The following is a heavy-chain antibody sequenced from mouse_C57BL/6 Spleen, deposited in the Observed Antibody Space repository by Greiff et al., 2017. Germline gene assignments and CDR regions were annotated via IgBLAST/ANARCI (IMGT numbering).Heavy chain of an antibody. V-gene: IGHV1-69*01. Sequence: QVHVKQPGAELVMPGASVKLSCKASGYTFTSYWMHWVKQRPGQGLEWIGEIDPSDSYTNYNQKFKGKSTLTVDKSSSTAYMQLSSLTSEDSAVYYCATLWLRRSYYAMDYWGQGTPVTVSS. CDR1: GYTFTSYW. CDR2: IDPSDSYT. J-gene: IGHJ4*01. D-gene: IGHD2-2*01. CDR3: ATLWLRRSYYAMDY.